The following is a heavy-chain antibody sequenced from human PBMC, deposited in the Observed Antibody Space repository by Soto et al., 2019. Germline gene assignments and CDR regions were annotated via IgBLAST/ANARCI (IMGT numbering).Heavy chain of an antibody. V-gene: IGHV4-34*01. CDR2: INHSGST. D-gene: IGHD3-3*01. Sequence: PSETLSLTYAVYGGSFSGYYWSWIRQPPGKGLEWIGEINHSGSTNYNPSLKSRVTISVDTSKNQFSLKLSSVTAADTAVYYCARNYDFWSGYYGYWGQGTLVTVSS. CDR3: ARNYDFWSGYYGY. J-gene: IGHJ4*02. CDR1: GGSFSGYY.